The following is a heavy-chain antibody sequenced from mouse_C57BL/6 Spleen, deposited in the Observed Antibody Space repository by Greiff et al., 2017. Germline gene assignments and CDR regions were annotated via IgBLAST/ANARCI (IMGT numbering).Heavy chain of an antibody. Sequence: EVQLKESVAELVRPGASVKLSCTASGFNIKNTYMHWVKQRPEQGLEWIGRIDPANGNTKYAPKFQGKATITADTSSNTAYLQLSSLTSEDTAIYYCARDYYGSSYDYYAMDYWGQGTSVTVSS. CDR3: ARDYYGSSYDYYAMDY. J-gene: IGHJ4*01. CDR1: GFNIKNTY. D-gene: IGHD1-1*01. V-gene: IGHV14-3*01. CDR2: IDPANGNT.